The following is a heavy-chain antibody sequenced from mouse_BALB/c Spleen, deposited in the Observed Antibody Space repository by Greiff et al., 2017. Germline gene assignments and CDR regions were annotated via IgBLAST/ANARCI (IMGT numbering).Heavy chain of an antibody. Sequence: EVKVEESGGGLVKLGGSLKLSCAASGFTFSSYYMSWVRQTPEKRLELVAAINSNGGSTYYPDTVKGRFTISRDNAKNTLYLQMSSLKSEDTALYYCARQNYRYSWFAYWGQGTLVTVSA. D-gene: IGHD2-14*01. CDR1: GFTFSSYY. J-gene: IGHJ3*01. V-gene: IGHV5-6-2*01. CDR2: INSNGGST. CDR3: ARQNYRYSWFAY.